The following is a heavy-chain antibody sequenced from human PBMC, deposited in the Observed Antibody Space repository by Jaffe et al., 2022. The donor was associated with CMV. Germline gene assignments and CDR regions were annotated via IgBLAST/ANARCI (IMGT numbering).Heavy chain of an antibody. J-gene: IGHJ6*02. CDR3: ARGYGPGYYGMDV. V-gene: IGHV4-34*01. D-gene: IGHD4-17*01. CDR2: INHSGST. CDR1: GGSFSGYY. Sequence: QVQLQQWGAGLLKPSETLSLTCAVYGGSFSGYYWSWIRQPPGKGLEWIGEINHSGSTNYNPSLKSRVTISVDTSKNQFSLKLSSVTAADTAVYYCARGYGPGYYGMDVWGQGTTVTVSS.